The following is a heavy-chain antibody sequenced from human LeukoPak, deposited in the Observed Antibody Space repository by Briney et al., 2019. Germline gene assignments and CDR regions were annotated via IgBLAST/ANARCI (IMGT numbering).Heavy chain of an antibody. CDR2: IIPIFGIA. Sequence: ASVKVSGKASGGTFSSYAISWVRQAPGQGLEWMGRIIPIFGIANYAQKFQGRVTITADKSTSTAYMELSSLRSEDTAVYYCARATRGIKDDFWSGFNWFDPWGQGTLVTVSS. J-gene: IGHJ5*02. D-gene: IGHD3-3*01. V-gene: IGHV1-69*04. CDR1: GGTFSSYA. CDR3: ARATRGIKDDFWSGFNWFDP.